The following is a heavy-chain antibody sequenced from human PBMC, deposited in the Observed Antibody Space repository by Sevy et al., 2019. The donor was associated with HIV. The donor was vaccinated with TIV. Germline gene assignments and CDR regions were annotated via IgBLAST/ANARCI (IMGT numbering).Heavy chain of an antibody. CDR3: VKGMDSAGKYVNFDS. Sequence: GGSLRLSCAVSGFMFDAYAMHWVRQSPGKGLEWVSSISWNGENMGYADFVKGRFTISRDKAKKSLYLQMNGLRVEDMALFYCVKGMDSAGKYVNFDSWGQGTLVTVSS. J-gene: IGHJ4*02. V-gene: IGHV3-9*03. CDR1: GFMFDAYA. CDR2: ISWNGENM. D-gene: IGHD3-22*01.